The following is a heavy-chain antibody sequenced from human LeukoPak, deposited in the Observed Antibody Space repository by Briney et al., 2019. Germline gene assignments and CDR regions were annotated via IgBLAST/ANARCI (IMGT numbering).Heavy chain of an antibody. CDR2: INQSGTT. J-gene: IGHJ4*02. Sequence: KPSETLSLTCAVYGGSFSDYYWNWIPQPPRKGLEWIGEINQSGTTNYNPSLKSRLTISLDTSKNHFSLKLTSATAADTALYYCAGGATPGVFWGQGILVTVSA. D-gene: IGHD3-10*01. V-gene: IGHV4-34*01. CDR3: AGGATPGVF. CDR1: GGSFSDYY.